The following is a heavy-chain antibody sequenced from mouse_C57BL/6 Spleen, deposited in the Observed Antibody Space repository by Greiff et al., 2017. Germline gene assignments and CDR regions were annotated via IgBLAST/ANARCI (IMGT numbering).Heavy chain of an antibody. CDR2: IDPETGGT. D-gene: IGHD1-1*01. Sequence: QVQLQQSGAELVRPGASVTLSCKASGYTFTDYEMHWVKQTPVHGLEWIGAIDPETGGTASNQKFKGKALLTADKSSSTAYMELRSLTSDDTAVYYCTRLGFFFEYYGSGDFDYWGQGTTLTVSS. V-gene: IGHV1-15*01. J-gene: IGHJ2*01. CDR3: TRLGFFFEYYGSGDFDY. CDR1: GYTFTDYE.